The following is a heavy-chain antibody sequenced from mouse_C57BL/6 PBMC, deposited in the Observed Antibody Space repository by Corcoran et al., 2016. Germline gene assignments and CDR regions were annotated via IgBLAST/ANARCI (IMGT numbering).Heavy chain of an antibody. V-gene: IGHV1-26*01. J-gene: IGHJ3*01. CDR3: ARKEGNYWFAY. Sequence: EVQLQQSGPEMVKPGASVTISCRASGYTFTDYYMNWVKQSHGKSLEWSGDINPNNGGTSYNKKFKGKATLTVDKSSSTAYMELRSLTSEDSAVYYCARKEGNYWFAYWGQGTLVTVSA. D-gene: IGHD1-3*01. CDR1: GYTFTDYY. CDR2: INPNNGGT.